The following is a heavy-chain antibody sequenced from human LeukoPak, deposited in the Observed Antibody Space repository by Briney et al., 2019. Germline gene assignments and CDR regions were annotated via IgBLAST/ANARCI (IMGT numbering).Heavy chain of an antibody. D-gene: IGHD3-16*01. V-gene: IGHV3-7*01. Sequence: GSLRLSCAASGFTFSTYWMTWVRQAPGKGLEWVANMKGDGSEKHYVDSVKGRFTISRDNAKNSLYLQMNSLRAEDTALYYCARPAYTAAYDLWGQGTMVTVSS. J-gene: IGHJ3*01. CDR2: MKGDGSEK. CDR3: ARPAYTAAYDL. CDR1: GFTFSTYW.